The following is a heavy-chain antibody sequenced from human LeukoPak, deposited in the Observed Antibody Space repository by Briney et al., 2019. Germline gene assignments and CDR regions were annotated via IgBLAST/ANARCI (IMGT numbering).Heavy chain of an antibody. CDR1: GFTFSSYG. V-gene: IGHV3-23*01. CDR3: AKEGMRQLVHVWIDY. CDR2: ISNSGGST. D-gene: IGHD6-13*01. Sequence: GGSLRLSCAASGFTFSSYGMSWFRRAPGKGLEWVSSISNSGGSTLYAGSVRGRFTISRDNSKNTVYLQMNSLRADDTAVYYCAKEGMRQLVHVWIDYWGQGTLVTVSS. J-gene: IGHJ4*02.